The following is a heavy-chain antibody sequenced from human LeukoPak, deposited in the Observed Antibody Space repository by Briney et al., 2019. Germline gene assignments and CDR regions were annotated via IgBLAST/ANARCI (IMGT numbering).Heavy chain of an antibody. CDR3: AKGFAVFGVLIDAFDI. V-gene: IGHV3-30*18. CDR2: ISYDGSIK. CDR1: GFTLSSYG. D-gene: IGHD3-3*01. J-gene: IGHJ3*02. Sequence: GRSLRLSCAASGFTLSSYGMHWVRQAPGKGLEWVAVISYDGSIKYYADSVKGRFTISRDNSKNTLYLQMNSLRAEDTAVYYCAKGFAVFGVLIDAFDIWGQGTMVTVSS.